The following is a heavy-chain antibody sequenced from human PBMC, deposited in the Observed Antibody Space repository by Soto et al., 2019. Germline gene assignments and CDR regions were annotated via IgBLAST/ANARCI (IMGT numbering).Heavy chain of an antibody. CDR3: ARGWAVAGPDFGY. CDR1: GGSFSGYY. CDR2: INHSGST. J-gene: IGHJ4*02. D-gene: IGHD6-19*01. Sequence: SETLSLTCAVYGGSFSGYYWSWIRQPPGKGLEWIGEINHSGSTNYNPSLKSRVTISVDTSKNQFSLKLSSVTAADTAVYYCARGWAVAGPDFGYWGQGTLVTVSS. V-gene: IGHV4-34*01.